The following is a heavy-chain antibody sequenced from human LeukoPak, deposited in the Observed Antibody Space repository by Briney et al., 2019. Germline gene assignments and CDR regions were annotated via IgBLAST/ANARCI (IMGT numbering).Heavy chain of an antibody. CDR1: GFTFSSYG. Sequence: GSLRLSCAASGFTFSSYGMHWVRQAPGKGLEWVAVIPYDGSNKYYADSVKGRFTISRDNSKNTLYLQMNSLRAEDTAVYYCAKGGWELSDEFDYWGQGTLVTVSS. CDR3: AKGGWELSDEFDY. J-gene: IGHJ4*02. V-gene: IGHV3-30*18. CDR2: IPYDGSNK. D-gene: IGHD1-26*01.